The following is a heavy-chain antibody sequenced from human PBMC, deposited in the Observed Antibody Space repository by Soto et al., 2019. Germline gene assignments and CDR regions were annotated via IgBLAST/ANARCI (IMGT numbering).Heavy chain of an antibody. V-gene: IGHV2-5*02. CDR1: GFSLSMSGVG. CDR3: ARYYDSSGYYLFDY. D-gene: IGHD3-22*01. J-gene: IGHJ4*02. CDR2: IYWDDDK. Sequence: QITLKESGHTLVKPTQTLTLTCTFSGFSLSMSGVGVGWIRQPPGKALEWLTLIYWDDDKRYSPSLKGRLTITKDTSKNQVVLTMSNMDPVDTATYYCARYYDSSGYYLFDYWGQGTLVTVSS.